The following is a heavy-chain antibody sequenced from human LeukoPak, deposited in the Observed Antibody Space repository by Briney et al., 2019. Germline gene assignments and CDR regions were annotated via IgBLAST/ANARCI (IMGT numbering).Heavy chain of an antibody. J-gene: IGHJ5*02. CDR3: ARPQYSSSSVWFDP. CDR1: GGSISSYY. CDR2: IYYSGST. Sequence: PSETLSLTCTVSGGSISSYYWSWIRQPPGKGLEWIGYIYYSGSTNYNPSLKSQVTISVDTSKNQFSLKLSSVTAADTAVYYCARPQYSSSSVWFDPWGQGTLATVSS. D-gene: IGHD6-6*01. V-gene: IGHV4-59*01.